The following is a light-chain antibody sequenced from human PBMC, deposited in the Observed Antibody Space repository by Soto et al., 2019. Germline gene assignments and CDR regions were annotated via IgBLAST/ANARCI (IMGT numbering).Light chain of an antibody. Sequence: EIVLTQSPATLSLSPGERASLSCRASQSVTTYLAWYQQKPGQAPRLLIYDSSNRATGIPPRFSGSGSGTDFTLTISSLESEDFAAYYCQQRVNRVTFGGGTKVDIK. V-gene: IGKV3-11*01. CDR2: DSS. CDR3: QQRVNRVT. CDR1: QSVTTY. J-gene: IGKJ4*01.